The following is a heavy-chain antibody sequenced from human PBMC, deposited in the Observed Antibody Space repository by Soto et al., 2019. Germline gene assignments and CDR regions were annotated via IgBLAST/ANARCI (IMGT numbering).Heavy chain of an antibody. J-gene: IGHJ6*03. D-gene: IGHD2-15*01. Sequence: PGGSLRLSCAASGFTFRIYPMSWVRQAPGKGLEWVSAISGSGGSTYYADSVKGRFTVSRDNAKNSLYLQMNRLRTEDTAVYYCASAYCSGGPCYEYLYYYYMDVWGKGTTVTVSS. CDR1: GFTFRIYP. CDR2: ISGSGGST. CDR3: ASAYCSGGPCYEYLYYYYMDV. V-gene: IGHV3-23*01.